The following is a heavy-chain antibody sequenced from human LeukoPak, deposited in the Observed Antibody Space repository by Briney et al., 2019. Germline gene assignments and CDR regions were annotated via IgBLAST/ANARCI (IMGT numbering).Heavy chain of an antibody. Sequence: SETLSLTCAVSGYSITSTYYWGWIRQPPGKGLEWIGSIYHSGTASYNPTLRSRVTISVDTSKNQFSLELSSVTAADTAVYYCARDPYYYDSSGYRTEYFQHWGQGTLVTVSS. CDR2: IYHSGTA. CDR3: ARDPYYYDSSGYRTEYFQH. J-gene: IGHJ1*01. V-gene: IGHV4-38-2*02. CDR1: GYSITSTYY. D-gene: IGHD3-22*01.